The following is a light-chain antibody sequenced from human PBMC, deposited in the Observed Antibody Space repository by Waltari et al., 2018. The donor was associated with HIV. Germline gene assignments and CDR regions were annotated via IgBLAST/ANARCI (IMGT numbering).Light chain of an antibody. Sequence: QSALTQPRSVSGSPGQSVTISCTGTSSDAEGHDYVSWNQHRPRKAPKLRIDDVNKRSSGVPHRFSGSKSGNTASLTFSGLQAEDEADYYCCSYAGSYTLVLFGGGTKLTVL. V-gene: IGLV2-11*01. CDR1: SSDAEGHDY. CDR2: DVN. CDR3: CSYAGSYTLVL. J-gene: IGLJ2*01.